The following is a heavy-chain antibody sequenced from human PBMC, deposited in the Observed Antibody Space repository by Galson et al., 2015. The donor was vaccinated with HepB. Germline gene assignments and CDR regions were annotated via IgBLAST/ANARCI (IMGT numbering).Heavy chain of an antibody. D-gene: IGHD2-15*01. CDR2: ITSSGGNS. J-gene: IGHJ4*02. V-gene: IGHV3-23*01. Sequence: SLRLSCAASGFSFTRYAMTWVRQAPGKGLEWVSSITSSGGNSYYTDSVKGRFTVSRDNSKNTLLLQLNSLRAEDTAMYFCAKDGIMVANNPYHFHYWGQGTLATGSS. CDR1: GFSFTRYA. CDR3: AKDGIMVANNPYHFHY.